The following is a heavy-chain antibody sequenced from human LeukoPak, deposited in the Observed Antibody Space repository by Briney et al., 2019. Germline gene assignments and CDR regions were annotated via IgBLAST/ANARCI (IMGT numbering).Heavy chain of an antibody. J-gene: IGHJ4*02. CDR3: AKDFTSWFTGGFDY. CDR2: ITGSGSTT. CDR1: GFSSFA. V-gene: IGHV3-23*01. D-gene: IGHD3-10*01. Sequence: GGSLRLSCAASGFSSFAMNWVRQAPGKGLEWVSSITGSGSTTYYTDSVNGRFIISRDISKNTLYLQMNGLRAEDMAVYYCAKDFTSWFTGGFDYWGQGTLVTVSS.